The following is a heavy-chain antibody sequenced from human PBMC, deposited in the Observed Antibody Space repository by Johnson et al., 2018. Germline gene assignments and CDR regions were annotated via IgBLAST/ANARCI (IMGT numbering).Heavy chain of an antibody. CDR1: GGFITDYY. V-gene: IGHV4-4*07. D-gene: IGHD1-14*01. Sequence: QVQLVQSGPRLVRPSETLSLICTVSGGFITDYYWSWIRQPAGKGLEWIGRIYISGSTDHNPSLKSRVSLSVDTSKNQFSLMLSSVTAADTAVYYCARDRRPGVPAGTCSYPMDVWGQGTTVTGSS. CDR3: ARDRRPGVPAGTCSYPMDV. J-gene: IGHJ6*02. CDR2: IYISGST.